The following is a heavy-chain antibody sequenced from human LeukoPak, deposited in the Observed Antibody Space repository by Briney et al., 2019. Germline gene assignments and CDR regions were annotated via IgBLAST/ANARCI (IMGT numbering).Heavy chain of an antibody. D-gene: IGHD3-16*01. Sequence: ASVKVSCKASGYTFTSYYMHWVRQAPGQGLEWMGIINPSGGSTSYAQKFQGRVTITRNISISTAYMELSSLRSEDTAVYYCARDSQGGGDYVDYWGQGTLVTVSS. V-gene: IGHV1-46*01. CDR3: ARDSQGGGDYVDY. J-gene: IGHJ4*02. CDR2: INPSGGST. CDR1: GYTFTSYY.